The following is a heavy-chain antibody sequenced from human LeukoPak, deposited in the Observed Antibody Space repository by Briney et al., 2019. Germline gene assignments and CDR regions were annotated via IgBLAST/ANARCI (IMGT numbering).Heavy chain of an antibody. Sequence: PSETLSLTCAVYGGSFSGYYWSWIRQPPGKGLEWIGEINHSGSTNYNPSLKSRVTISVDTSKNQFSLKLGSVTAADTAVYYCARDQEYSGSYYRYFDFWGQGALVTVSS. V-gene: IGHV4-34*01. J-gene: IGHJ4*02. CDR1: GGSFSGYY. D-gene: IGHD1-26*01. CDR2: INHSGST. CDR3: ARDQEYSGSYYRYFDF.